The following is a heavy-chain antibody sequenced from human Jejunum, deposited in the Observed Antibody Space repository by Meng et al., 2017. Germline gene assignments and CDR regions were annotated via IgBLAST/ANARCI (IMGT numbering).Heavy chain of an antibody. J-gene: IGHJ4*02. Sequence: SVKVSCKASGGSFTRYGITWVRQAPGQGLEWMGGIIPIYGTPYYGQKFQGRVTVTADKATNTAYMQLSSLRSEDTAVYYCAKDPDELDSWGQGTLVTVSS. CDR1: GGSFTRYG. CDR3: AKDPDELDS. CDR2: IIPIYGTP. V-gene: IGHV1-69*06.